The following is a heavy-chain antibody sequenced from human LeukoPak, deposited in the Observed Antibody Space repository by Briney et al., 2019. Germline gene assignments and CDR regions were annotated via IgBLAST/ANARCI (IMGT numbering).Heavy chain of an antibody. J-gene: IGHJ4*02. D-gene: IGHD1-26*01. V-gene: IGHV4-39*07. Sequence: SETLSLTCTVSGGSISSSSYYWGWIRQPPGTGLEWIGSIYYSGSTHYNPSLKSRVTISVDTSKNQFSLKLSSVTAADTAVYYCARRLRELLRFDYWGQGTLVTVSS. CDR2: IYYSGST. CDR1: GGSISSSSYY. CDR3: ARRLRELLRFDY.